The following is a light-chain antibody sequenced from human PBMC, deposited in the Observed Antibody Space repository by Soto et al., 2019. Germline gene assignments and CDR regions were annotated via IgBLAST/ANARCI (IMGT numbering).Light chain of an antibody. V-gene: IGKV1-5*01. CDR1: QSIVRW. CDR3: QQSYSSPPT. J-gene: IGKJ1*01. Sequence: DIQMTQSPSTLSASVGDRVTITCRASQSIVRWLAWYQQKPGKAPKLLIYDASSLESGVPSRFSGSGSGTEFTLTISSLQPDDFATYYCQQSYSSPPTFGQGTKVDIK. CDR2: DAS.